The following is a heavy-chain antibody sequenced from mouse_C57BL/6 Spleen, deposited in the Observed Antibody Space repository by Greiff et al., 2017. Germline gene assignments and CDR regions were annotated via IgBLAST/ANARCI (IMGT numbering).Heavy chain of an antibody. CDR1: GYTFTSYW. V-gene: IGHV1-53*01. D-gene: IGHD1-1*01. Sequence: QVHVKQPGTELVKPGASVKLSCKASGYTFTSYWMHWVKQSPGQGLEWIGNINPSNGGTNYNEKFKSKATLTVDKSSSTAYMQLSSLTSEDSAVYYCARSDYYGLYWYFDVWGTGTTVTVSS. CDR2: INPSNGGT. CDR3: ARSDYYGLYWYFDV. J-gene: IGHJ1*03.